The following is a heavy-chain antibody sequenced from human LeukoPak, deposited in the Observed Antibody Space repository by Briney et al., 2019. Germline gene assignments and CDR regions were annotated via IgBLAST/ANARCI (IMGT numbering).Heavy chain of an antibody. CDR3: AKANWGRNYDPSAKHVY. D-gene: IGHD7-27*01. Sequence: GGSLRLSCAASGFTFSSYAMSWVRQTPGKGLEWVSSVSGSGGTTHHADSVKGRFTISRDNSKNTLYLYMNSLRAEDTAVYYCAKANWGRNYDPSAKHVYWGQGTPVTVSS. J-gene: IGHJ4*02. CDR1: GFTFSSYA. CDR2: VSGSGGTT. V-gene: IGHV3-23*01.